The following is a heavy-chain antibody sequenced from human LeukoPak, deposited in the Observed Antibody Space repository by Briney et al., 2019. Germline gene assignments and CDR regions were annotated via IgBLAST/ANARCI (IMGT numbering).Heavy chain of an antibody. J-gene: IGHJ4*02. Sequence: GGSLRLSCAASGFTFSKYWMLWVRKAPGKGLESVSRINTVGTVTTYADSVKGRLTVSRANAGNTMFFQMNSLGDEDTAVYYCATKQWLAPPPDSWGQGNPVTVSS. CDR2: INTVGTVT. V-gene: IGHV3-74*01. D-gene: IGHD6-19*01. CDR1: GFTFSKYW. CDR3: ATKQWLAPPPDS.